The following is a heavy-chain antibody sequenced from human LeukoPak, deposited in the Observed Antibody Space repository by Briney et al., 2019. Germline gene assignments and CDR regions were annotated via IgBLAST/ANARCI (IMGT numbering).Heavy chain of an antibody. D-gene: IGHD6-13*01. CDR3: AASSSWSAEYFQH. Sequence: SXXXSXKASGGTFNFYTISWVRQAPGQGLEWMGRIIPIFGTANYAQNFQGRVTITTDESTNTAYMELSSLRSEDTAVYYCAASSSWSAEYFQHWGQGTLVTVSS. J-gene: IGHJ1*01. CDR1: GGTFNFYT. CDR2: IIPIFGTA. V-gene: IGHV1-69*05.